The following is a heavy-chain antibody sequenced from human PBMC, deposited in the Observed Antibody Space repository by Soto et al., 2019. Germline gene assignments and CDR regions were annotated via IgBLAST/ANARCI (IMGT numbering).Heavy chain of an antibody. V-gene: IGHV3-15*01. D-gene: IGHD1-1*01. CDR2: IKSKSDGGTR. J-gene: IGHJ4*02. Sequence: EVQVVESGGDLVKPGGSLRLSCATSGFIFSSAWMSWVRQAPGKGLEWVGRIKSKSDGGTRDYAAPVNGRFNISRDDSKNMVYLQMNIPTAEDTAVYYCVEGWNDFWGQGTLVTGSS. CDR3: VEGWNDF. CDR1: GFIFSSAW.